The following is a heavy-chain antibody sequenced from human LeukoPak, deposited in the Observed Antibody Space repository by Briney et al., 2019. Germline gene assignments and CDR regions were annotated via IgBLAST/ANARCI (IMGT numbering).Heavy chain of an antibody. CDR2: IYYSGST. CDR1: GDSVSGYY. V-gene: IGHV4-59*02. D-gene: IGHD2-2*01. J-gene: IGHJ4*02. CDR3: ARGIYCSSTSCYYYFDY. Sequence: SETLSLTCTVSGDSVSGYYWSWIRQPPGKGLEWIGDIYYSGSTNYNPSLKSRVTISVDTSKNHFSLKLTSVTAADTAVYYCARGIYCSSTSCYYYFDYWGQGTLVTVSS.